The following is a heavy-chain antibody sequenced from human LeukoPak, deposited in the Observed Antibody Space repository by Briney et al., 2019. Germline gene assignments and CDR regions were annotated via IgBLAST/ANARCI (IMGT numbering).Heavy chain of an antibody. Sequence: SGTLSLTCTVSGGSISSSGYFWGWIRQPPGKGLERIGNIHYSGSTYYNPSLKSRVTISVDTSKNQFTLKLTSVTAADTAMYYCATRYCPYSGCNFFPHYWGQGTLVTVSS. V-gene: IGHV4-39*01. CDR1: GGSISSSGYF. J-gene: IGHJ4*02. CDR3: ATRYCPYSGCNFFPHY. D-gene: IGHD5-12*01. CDR2: IHYSGST.